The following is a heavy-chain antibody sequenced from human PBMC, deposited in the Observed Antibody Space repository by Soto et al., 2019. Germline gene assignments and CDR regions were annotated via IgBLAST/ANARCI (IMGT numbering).Heavy chain of an antibody. D-gene: IGHD1-26*01. CDR2: INTDGSVT. CDR1: GFTFSNFW. J-gene: IGHJ4*02. Sequence: GGSLRLSCAGSGFTFSNFWMHWVRQAPGKGLVWVARINTDGSVTSHADSVKGRFTISRDNAKSTLYLQMTSLREEDTAIYYCARQTGLGATNYWGRGTLVTVS. CDR3: ARQTGLGATNY. V-gene: IGHV3-74*01.